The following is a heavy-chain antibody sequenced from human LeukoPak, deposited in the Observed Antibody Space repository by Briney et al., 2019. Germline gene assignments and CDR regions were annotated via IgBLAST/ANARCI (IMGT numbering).Heavy chain of an antibody. D-gene: IGHD1-14*01. J-gene: IGHJ6*03. CDR1: NYSISNSLY. CDR3: ERGTCGYYMDV. Sequence: PSETLSLTCSGSNYSISNSLYWGWLRQPPGKGREGIGSIYRSGSTFYNPSLKSRDTISLDTSKHQFTLKLSSVTAADTAVYFCERGTCGYYMDVWGKGTTVTVSS. V-gene: IGHV4-38-2*02. CDR2: IYRSGST.